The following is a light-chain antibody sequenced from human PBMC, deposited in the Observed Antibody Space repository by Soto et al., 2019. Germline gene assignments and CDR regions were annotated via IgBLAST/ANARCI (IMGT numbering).Light chain of an antibody. CDR1: QSVSSY. Sequence: EIVLTQSPATLSLSPGERDTLSCRASQSVSSYLAWYQQKPGQAPRLLIYDASNRATGIPARLSGSGSGTDFTLTISSLEPEDFAVYYCQQRSNWPWTFGQGTKV. CDR3: QQRSNWPWT. V-gene: IGKV3-11*01. J-gene: IGKJ1*01. CDR2: DAS.